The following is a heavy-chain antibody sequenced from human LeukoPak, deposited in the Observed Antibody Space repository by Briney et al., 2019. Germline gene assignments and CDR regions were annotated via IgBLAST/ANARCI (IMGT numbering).Heavy chain of an antibody. CDR2: ISAYNGNT. D-gene: IGHD3-22*01. Sequence: ASVKVSCKASGYTFTSYGISWVRQAPGQGLEWMGWISAYNGNTNYAQKLQGRVTMTTDTPTSIAYMELRSLRSDDTGVYYCARGPNYYDSSGYYYGRAFDIWGQGTMVTVSS. J-gene: IGHJ3*02. CDR1: GYTFTSYG. V-gene: IGHV1-18*01. CDR3: ARGPNYYDSSGYYYGRAFDI.